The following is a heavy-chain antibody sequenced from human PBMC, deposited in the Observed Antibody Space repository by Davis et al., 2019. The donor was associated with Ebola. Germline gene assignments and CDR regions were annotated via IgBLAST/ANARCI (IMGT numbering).Heavy chain of an antibody. Sequence: GESLKISCKDSGNSFSSHWIGWVRQMPGKGLEWMGIIFTGDSDTRYSPSFQGQVTISADKSISTAYLQWSSLKASDTAMYYCARLDGPYSSSPWYFDYWGQGTLVTVSS. CDR2: IFTGDSDT. J-gene: IGHJ4*02. CDR3: ARLDGPYSSSPWYFDY. CDR1: GNSFSSHW. D-gene: IGHD6-6*01. V-gene: IGHV5-51*01.